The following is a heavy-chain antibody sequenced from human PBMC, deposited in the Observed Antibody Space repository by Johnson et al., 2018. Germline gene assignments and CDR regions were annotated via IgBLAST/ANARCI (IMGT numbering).Heavy chain of an antibody. CDR1: GFTFSNYW. CDR3: ARDVGYRSGRSDAFDI. D-gene: IGHD6-19*01. J-gene: IGHJ3*02. Sequence: VQLVESGGGLVQPGGSLRLSCAASGFTFSNYWMSWVRPAPGKGLEWVANIKQDGREKYYVDSVKGRFTISRDNAKNSLYLQMNSLRAEDTAVDYCARDVGYRSGRSDAFDIWGQGTMVTGAS. CDR2: IKQDGREK. V-gene: IGHV3-7*01.